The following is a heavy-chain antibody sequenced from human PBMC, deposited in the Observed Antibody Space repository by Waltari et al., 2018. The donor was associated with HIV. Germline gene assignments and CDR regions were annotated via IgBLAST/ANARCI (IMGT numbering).Heavy chain of an antibody. J-gene: IGHJ4*02. V-gene: IGHV3-9*01. D-gene: IGHD6-19*01. Sequence: EVQLVESGGGLVQPGRSLRLSCVASGFHFDAYGMPWVRQSPGKGLEWLAGISWNSRNINYGGSAKGRITISRDNAKKSLYLEMNSLRTEDTALYYCAKELGSGWSLDSWGQGTLVTVSS. CDR1: GFHFDAYG. CDR3: AKELGSGWSLDS. CDR2: ISWNSRNI.